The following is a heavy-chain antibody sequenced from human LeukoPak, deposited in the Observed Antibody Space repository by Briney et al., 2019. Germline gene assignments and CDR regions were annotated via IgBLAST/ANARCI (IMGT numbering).Heavy chain of an antibody. CDR2: ISGSGGST. D-gene: IGHD3-10*01. V-gene: IGHV3-23*01. J-gene: IGHJ6*02. Sequence: GGSLRLSCAASGFTFSSHAMSWVRQAPGKGLEWVSAISGSGGSTYYADSVKGRFTISRDNSKNTLYLQMNSLRAEDTAVYYCAKGSGSYFDYYYGMDVWGQGTTVTVSS. CDR3: AKGSGSYFDYYYGMDV. CDR1: GFTFSSHA.